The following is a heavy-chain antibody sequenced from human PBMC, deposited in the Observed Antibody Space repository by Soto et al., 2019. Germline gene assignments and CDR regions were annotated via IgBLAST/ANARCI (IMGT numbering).Heavy chain of an antibody. CDR3: AKEKPDYYDSSGPLGV. V-gene: IGHV3-23*01. CDR2: ISGSGGST. J-gene: IGHJ6*02. Sequence: PGGSLRLSCAASGFTFSSYAMSWVRQAPGRGLEWVSAISGSGGSTYYADSVKGRFTISRDNSKNTLYLQMNSLRAEDTAVYYCAKEKPDYYDSSGPLGVWGQGTTVTVSS. D-gene: IGHD3-22*01. CDR1: GFTFSSYA.